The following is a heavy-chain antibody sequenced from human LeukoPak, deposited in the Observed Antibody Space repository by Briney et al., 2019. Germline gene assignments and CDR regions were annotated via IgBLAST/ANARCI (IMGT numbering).Heavy chain of an antibody. D-gene: IGHD6-6*01. CDR2: IIPIFGTA. CDR3: ARVPLSSSSPGCSLGYYYYGMDV. Sequence: ASVKVSCKASGGTFSSYAISWVRQAPGQGLEWMGGIIPIFGTANYAQKFQGRVTITADESTSTVYMELSSLRSEDTAVYYCARVPLSSSSPGCSLGYYYYGMDVWGQGTTVAVSS. CDR1: GGTFSSYA. V-gene: IGHV1-69*13. J-gene: IGHJ6*02.